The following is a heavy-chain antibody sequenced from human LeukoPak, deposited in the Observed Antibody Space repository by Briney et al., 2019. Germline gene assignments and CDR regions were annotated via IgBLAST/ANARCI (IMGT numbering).Heavy chain of an antibody. CDR2: IYYTGST. Sequence: SETLSLTCTVSGGSITNFYWSWVRQPPGKRLEWLGLIYYTGSTTYNPSLESRVTISVDTSKNQFSLRLRSVTAADTAVYYCAASRWYFDVWGRGVVVAVSS. J-gene: IGHJ2*01. CDR3: AASRWYFDV. V-gene: IGHV4-59*08. CDR1: GGSITNFY.